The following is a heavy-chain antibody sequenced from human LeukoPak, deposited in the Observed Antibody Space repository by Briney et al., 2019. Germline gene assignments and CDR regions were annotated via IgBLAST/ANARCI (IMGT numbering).Heavy chain of an antibody. V-gene: IGHV1-46*01. CDR3: ARDSIAAAGPSFYYYGMDV. D-gene: IGHD6-13*01. CDR2: INPSGGST. CDR1: GLSLTHDG. J-gene: IGHJ6*02. Sequence: ASVTVSCKASGLSLTHDGISWVRQAPGQGLEWMGIINPSGGSTSYAQKFQGRVTMTRDTSTSTVYMELSSLRSEDTAVYYCARDSIAAAGPSFYYYGMDVWGQGTTVTVSS.